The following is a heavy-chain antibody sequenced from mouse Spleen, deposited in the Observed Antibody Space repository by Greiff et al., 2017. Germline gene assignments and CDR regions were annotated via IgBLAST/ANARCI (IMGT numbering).Heavy chain of an antibody. CDR2: IDPEDGDT. J-gene: IGHJ2*01. Sequence: VQLKQSVAELVRPGASVKLSCTASGFNIKNTYMHWVKQRPEQGLEWIGRIDPEDGDTEYAPKFQGKATMTADTSSNTAYLQLSSLTSEDTAVYYCTPITTVVATGYFDYWGQGTTLTVSS. CDR1: GFNIKNTY. CDR3: TPITTVVATGYFDY. D-gene: IGHD1-1*01. V-gene: IGHV14-1*01.